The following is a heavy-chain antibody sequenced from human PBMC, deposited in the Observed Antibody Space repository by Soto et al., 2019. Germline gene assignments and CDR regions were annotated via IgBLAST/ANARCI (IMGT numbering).Heavy chain of an antibody. V-gene: IGHV3-74*01. CDR2: INSDGSSI. CDR1: GFTFTSYW. D-gene: IGHD5-18*01. J-gene: IGHJ4*02. Sequence: GGSLRLSCAASGFTFTSYWMHWVRQVPGKGLVWVSRINSDGSSISYADSVKGRFTISRDNAKNTLYLQMNSLSAEDTAVYYCAREGDTVSVAIDYWGQGTLVTVSS. CDR3: AREGDTVSVAIDY.